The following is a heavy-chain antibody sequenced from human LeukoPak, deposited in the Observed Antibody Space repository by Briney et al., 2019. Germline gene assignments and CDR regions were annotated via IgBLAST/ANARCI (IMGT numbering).Heavy chain of an antibody. J-gene: IGHJ4*02. D-gene: IGHD6-13*01. Sequence: GGSLRLSCAASGFPFSTYAMNWVRQAPGKGLEWVSGIYGSGGGIQYADSVKGRFTISRDNSKNTLYLQMNSLRAEDTALYYCEKDRLPDGRWSLDYWGQGTLVTVSS. CDR2: IYGSGGGI. CDR1: GFPFSTYA. CDR3: EKDRLPDGRWSLDY. V-gene: IGHV3-23*01.